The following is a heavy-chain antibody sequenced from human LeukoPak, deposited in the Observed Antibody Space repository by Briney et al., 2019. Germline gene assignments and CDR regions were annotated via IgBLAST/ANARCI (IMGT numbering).Heavy chain of an antibody. J-gene: IGHJ4*02. CDR1: GFTFSSYS. D-gene: IGHD3/OR15-3a*01. V-gene: IGHV3-21*01. CDR3: AGGTDYSDY. CDR2: ISTSSTYI. Sequence: GRSLRLSCAASGFTFSSYSMNWVRQAPGKGLEWVSYISTSSTYIYYADSVKGRFTISRDSAKNSLYLQMNSLRAEDTAVYYCAGGTDYSDYWGQGTLVTVSS.